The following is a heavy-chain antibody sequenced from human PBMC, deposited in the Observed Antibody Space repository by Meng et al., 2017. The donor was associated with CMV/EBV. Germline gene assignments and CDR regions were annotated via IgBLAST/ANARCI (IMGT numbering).Heavy chain of an antibody. Sequence: LSLTCAASGFTCSSYEMNWVRQAPGKGLEWVSLIYSGGSTYYADSVKGRFTISRDNSKNTLFLQMNSLRAEDTAVYYCARWDIVTTFRKDYYYYGMDVWGQGTTVTVSS. CDR3: ARWDIVTTFRKDYYYYGMDV. J-gene: IGHJ6*02. CDR2: IYSGGST. D-gene: IGHD5-12*01. CDR1: GFTCSSYE. V-gene: IGHV3-53*01.